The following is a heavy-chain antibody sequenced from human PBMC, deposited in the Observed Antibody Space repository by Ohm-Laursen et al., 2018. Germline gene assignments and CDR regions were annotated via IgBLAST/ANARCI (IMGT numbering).Heavy chain of an antibody. CDR1: GGSFSGYY. CDR3: ARGRAGAPGSYSIFFDY. CDR2: INHSGST. V-gene: IGHV4-34*01. Sequence: SDTLSLTCAVYGGSFSGYYWSWIRQPPGKGLEWIGEINHSGSTNYNPSLKSRVTISVDTSKNQFSLKLSSVTAADTAVYYCARGRAGAPGSYSIFFDYWGQGTLVTVSS. D-gene: IGHD3-10*01. J-gene: IGHJ4*02.